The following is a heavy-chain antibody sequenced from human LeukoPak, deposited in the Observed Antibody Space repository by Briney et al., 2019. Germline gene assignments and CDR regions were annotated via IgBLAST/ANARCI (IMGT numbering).Heavy chain of an antibody. V-gene: IGHV1-2*02. D-gene: IGHD5-12*01. CDR2: INPNSGDT. CDR3: AKNPYEYYFDY. J-gene: IGHJ4*02. CDR1: GYTFTGYY. Sequence: ASVKVSCKASGYTFTGYYMHWVRQASGQGLEWMGWINPNSGDTNYAQKFQGRVTMTRDTSISTAYMELSRLRSDDTAVYYCAKNPYEYYFDYWGQGTPVTVSS.